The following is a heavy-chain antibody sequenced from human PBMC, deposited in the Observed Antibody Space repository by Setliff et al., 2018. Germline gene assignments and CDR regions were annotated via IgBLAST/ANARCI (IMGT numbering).Heavy chain of an antibody. CDR1: GYTFISYG. Sequence: ASVKVSCKASGYTFISYGISWVRQAPGQGLEWMGWISAYNGNTNYAQKLQGRVTMTTDTSTSTAYMELRSLRSDDTAVYYCATGGQINYNFWSGYGVDYYMDVWGKGTTVTVSS. D-gene: IGHD3-3*01. J-gene: IGHJ6*03. CDR2: ISAYNGNT. CDR3: ATGGQINYNFWSGYGVDYYMDV. V-gene: IGHV1-18*01.